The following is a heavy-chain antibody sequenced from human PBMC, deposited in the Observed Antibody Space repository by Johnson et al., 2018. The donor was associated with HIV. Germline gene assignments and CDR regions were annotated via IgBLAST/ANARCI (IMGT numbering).Heavy chain of an antibody. J-gene: IGHJ3*02. D-gene: IGHD6-6*01. CDR2: ISYDGSNK. V-gene: IGHV3-30*03. Sequence: QVQLVESGGGLVKPGGSLRLSCAASGFTFSDYYMSWIRQAPGKGLAWVAVISYDGSNKYYADSVKGRFTISRDNSKNTLYLQMNSLRAADTAMYYCATSGLTLGSSSSHAFDIWGQGTMVTVSS. CDR1: GFTFSDYY. CDR3: ATSGLTLGSSSSHAFDI.